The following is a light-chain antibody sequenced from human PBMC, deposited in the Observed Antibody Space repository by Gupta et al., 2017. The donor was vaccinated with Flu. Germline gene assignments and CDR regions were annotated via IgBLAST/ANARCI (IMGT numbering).Light chain of an antibody. J-gene: IGKJ2*01. Sequence: DIHMTQSPSPLSASVGDRVTITCRASQTISSYLIWYQQKSGKAPKLLIYAASTRQTVVPSRFSGSGSGTDFTLTISSLQAEDVAAYYCHQNYSTPHTFGQGTSLEI. CDR1: QTISSY. V-gene: IGKV1-39*01. CDR3: HQNYSTPHT. CDR2: AAS.